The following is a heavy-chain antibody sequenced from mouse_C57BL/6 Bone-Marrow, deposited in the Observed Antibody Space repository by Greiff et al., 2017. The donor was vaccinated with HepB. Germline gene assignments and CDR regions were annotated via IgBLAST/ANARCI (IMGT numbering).Heavy chain of an antibody. CDR2: IYPGDGDT. J-gene: IGHJ1*03. CDR1: GYAFSSYW. CDR3: AREPYSGNCWYFDV. D-gene: IGHD2-10*01. V-gene: IGHV1-80*01. Sequence: QVQLQQSGAELVKPGASVKISCKASGYAFSSYWMNWVKQRPGKGLEWIGQIYPGDGDTNYNGKFKGKATLTADKSSSTAYVQLSSLTSEDSAVYFCAREPYSGNCWYFDVGGTGTTVTVSS.